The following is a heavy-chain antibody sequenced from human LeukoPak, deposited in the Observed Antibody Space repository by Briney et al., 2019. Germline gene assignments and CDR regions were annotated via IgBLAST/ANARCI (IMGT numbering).Heavy chain of an antibody. J-gene: IGHJ6*02. V-gene: IGHV1-8*01. Sequence: ASVKVSCKASGYTFTSYDIDWVRQATGQGLEWMGWMNPNSGNTGYAQKFQSRVTMTRNTYISTGYMELSSLRSEDTAVYYCARGGVLVVTAIPTSPTSYYYYGMDVWGQGTTVTVSS. CDR2: MNPNSGNT. CDR1: GYTFTSYD. CDR3: ARGGVLVVTAIPTSPTSYYYYGMDV. D-gene: IGHD2-21*02.